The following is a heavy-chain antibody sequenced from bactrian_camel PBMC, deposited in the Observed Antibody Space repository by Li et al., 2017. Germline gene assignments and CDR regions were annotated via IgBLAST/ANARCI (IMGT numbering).Heavy chain of an antibody. D-gene: IGHD7*01. CDR2: MKRDGDA. V-gene: IGHV3S53*01. CDR1: AVTSYGYISNC. J-gene: IGHJ4*01. Sequence: HVQLVESGGGSVQAGGSLRLSCTESAVTSYGYISNCMAWFRQTPGKEREGVAMMKRDGDASVAESVKGRFTISQDRSKNSLYLQMSSLEPEDTAMYYCGAGPLAACGGWWSGGFEYWGQGTQVTVS. CDR3: GAGPLAACGGWWSGGFEY.